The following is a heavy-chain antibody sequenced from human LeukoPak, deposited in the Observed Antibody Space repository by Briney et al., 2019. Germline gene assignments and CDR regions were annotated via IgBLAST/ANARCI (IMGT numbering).Heavy chain of an antibody. D-gene: IGHD3-3*01. CDR1: GFTFSTFG. CDR2: IQSDGSKQ. J-gene: IGHJ4*02. Sequence: GGSLRLSCATAGFTFSTFGIHWVRQTPGKGLEWAAAIQSDGSKQYYGDSVKGRFTISRDNSKNTLYLQMGSLRAEDMAVYYCARGYDFWSGYWSHSDYWGQGTLVTVSS. V-gene: IGHV3-30*02. CDR3: ARGYDFWSGYWSHSDY.